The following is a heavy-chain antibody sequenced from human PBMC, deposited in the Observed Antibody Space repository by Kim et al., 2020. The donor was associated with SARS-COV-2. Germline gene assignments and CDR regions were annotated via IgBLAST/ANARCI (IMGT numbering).Heavy chain of an antibody. CDR2: IWYDGSNK. Sequence: GGSLRLSCAASGFTFSSYGMHWVRQAPGKGLEWVAVIWYDGSNKYYADSVKGRFTISRDNSKNTLYLQMNSLRAEDTAVYYCARDRRGYYFDYWGQGTLVTVSS. CDR1: GFTFSSYG. CDR3: ARDRRGYYFDY. D-gene: IGHD3-10*01. V-gene: IGHV3-33*01. J-gene: IGHJ4*02.